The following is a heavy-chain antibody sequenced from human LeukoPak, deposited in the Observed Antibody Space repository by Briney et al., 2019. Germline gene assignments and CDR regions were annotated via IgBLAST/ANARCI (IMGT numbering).Heavy chain of an antibody. J-gene: IGHJ4*02. D-gene: IGHD3-22*01. V-gene: IGHV3-23*01. Sequence: GGSLRLSCAASGFTFSSYAMSWVRQAPGKGLEWVSAISGSGSSTYYADSVKGRFSISRDNSKNTLHLQMNSLRAEDTAVYYCAKTKDDNSGYYDYWGQGTLVTVSS. CDR1: GFTFSSYA. CDR2: ISGSGSST. CDR3: AKTKDDNSGYYDY.